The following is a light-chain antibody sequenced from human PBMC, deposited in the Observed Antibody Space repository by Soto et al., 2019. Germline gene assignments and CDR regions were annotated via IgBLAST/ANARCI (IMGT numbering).Light chain of an antibody. CDR2: GAS. CDR3: QQYNNWTPT. J-gene: IGKJ4*01. Sequence: EIVMTQSPATLSVSPGERATLSCRASQSVSSNLAWYQQKPGQAPRLLIYGASTRATGIPARFSGSGSGTEFTLTITSLQSEDFAVYYCQQYNNWTPTLGGGTKVEIK. V-gene: IGKV3-15*01. CDR1: QSVSSN.